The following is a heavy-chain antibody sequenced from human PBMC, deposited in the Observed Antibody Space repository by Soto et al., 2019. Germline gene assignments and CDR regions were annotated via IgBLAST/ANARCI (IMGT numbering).Heavy chain of an antibody. CDR2: ISGSGGST. CDR3: AKGPSSGWKYGAFDI. D-gene: IGHD6-19*01. V-gene: IGHV3-23*01. CDR1: GFTFSSYA. J-gene: IGHJ3*02. Sequence: GSLRPSCAASGFTFSSYAMSWVRQAPGKGLEWVSAISGSGGSTYYADSVKGRFTISRDNSKNTLYLQMNSLRAEDTAVYYCAKGPSSGWKYGAFDIWGQGTMVTVSS.